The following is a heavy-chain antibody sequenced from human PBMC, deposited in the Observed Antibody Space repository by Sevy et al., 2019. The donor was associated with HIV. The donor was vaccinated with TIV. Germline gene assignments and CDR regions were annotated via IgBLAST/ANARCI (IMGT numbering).Heavy chain of an antibody. D-gene: IGHD6-19*01. J-gene: IGHJ4*02. CDR1: GFTFSDHY. V-gene: IGHV3-72*01. CDR3: ARVTAVAHLYFDY. CDR2: IRNKANSHTT. Sequence: GGSLRLSCAASGFTFSDHYMDWVRQAPGKGLEWVGRIRNKANSHTTEYAASVKGRFTISRDDSKNSLYLQMNSLKTEDTAVYYCARVTAVAHLYFDYWGQGTLVTVSS.